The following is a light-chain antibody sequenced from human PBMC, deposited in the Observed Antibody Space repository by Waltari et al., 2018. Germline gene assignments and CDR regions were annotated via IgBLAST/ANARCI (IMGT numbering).Light chain of an antibody. CDR3: LQHKTYPHA. V-gene: IGKV1-17*03. CDR2: AAS. J-gene: IGKJ2*01. CDR1: QDINVF. Sequence: DIQMTQSPSVMYASVGDRVTITCRASQDINVFAGWFQQRPGEAPRRLIYAASTLQIGVPSRFSGSGYGTEFTLTISSLQPEDFATYYRLQHKTYPHAFGQGTRVEIK.